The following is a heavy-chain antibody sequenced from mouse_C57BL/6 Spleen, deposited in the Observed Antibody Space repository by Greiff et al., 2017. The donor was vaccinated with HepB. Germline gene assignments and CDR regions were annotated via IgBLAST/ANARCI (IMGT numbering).Heavy chain of an antibody. D-gene: IGHD2-3*01. Sequence: QVQLQQPGAELVRPGSSVKLSCKASGYTFTSYWMHWVKQRPIQGLEWIGNIDPSDSETHYNQKFKDKATLTVDKSSSTAYMQLSSLTSEDSAVYYCAREVLYDGYYDFDYWGQGTTLTVSS. CDR3: AREVLYDGYYDFDY. V-gene: IGHV1-52*01. CDR1: GYTFTSYW. CDR2: IDPSDSET. J-gene: IGHJ2*01.